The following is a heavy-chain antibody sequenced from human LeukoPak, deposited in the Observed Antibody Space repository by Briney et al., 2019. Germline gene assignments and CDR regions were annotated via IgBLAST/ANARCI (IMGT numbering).Heavy chain of an antibody. CDR3: ARGSRGTSAPSYYGMDV. Sequence: SETLSLTCTVSGGSISSYYWSWIRQPAGKGLEWIGRIYTSGSTNYNPSLKSRVTMSVDTSKNQFSLKLSSVTAADTAVYYCARGSRGTSAPSYYGMDVWGQGTTVTVSS. CDR2: IYTSGST. V-gene: IGHV4-4*07. CDR1: GGSISSYY. D-gene: IGHD1-26*01. J-gene: IGHJ6*02.